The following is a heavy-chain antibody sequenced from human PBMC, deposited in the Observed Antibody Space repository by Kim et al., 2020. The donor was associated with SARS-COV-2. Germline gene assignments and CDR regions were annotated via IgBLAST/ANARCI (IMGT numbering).Heavy chain of an antibody. CDR2: IYYTGTS. Sequence: SETLSLTCTVSGDSISNTNYYWAWVRQPPGKGLEWISSIYYTGTSFYKPSLKSRVTISVDTSKNHFSLKVNSVTAADTAVYYGTRETGGSSAASWGQGTLVIVSS. D-gene: IGHD6-6*01. CDR3: TRETGGSSAAS. J-gene: IGHJ4*02. V-gene: IGHV4-39*02. CDR1: GDSISNTNYY.